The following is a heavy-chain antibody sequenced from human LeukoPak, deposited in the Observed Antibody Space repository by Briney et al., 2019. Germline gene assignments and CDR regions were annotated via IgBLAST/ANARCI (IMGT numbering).Heavy chain of an antibody. CDR3: AKDSRVSGYYPDAFDI. CDR2: IRYDGSDK. Sequence: GGTLRLSCAASGFTFSSYGMSWVRQAPGKGLEWVAFIRYDGSDKYYADSVTGRFTISRDNSKNTLYLQMNSLRAEDTAVYYCAKDSRVSGYYPDAFDIWGQGTVVTVSS. J-gene: IGHJ3*02. CDR1: GFTFSSYG. V-gene: IGHV3-30*02. D-gene: IGHD3-22*01.